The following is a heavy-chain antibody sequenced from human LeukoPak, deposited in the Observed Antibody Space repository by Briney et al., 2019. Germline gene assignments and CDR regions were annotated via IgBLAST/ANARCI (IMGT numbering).Heavy chain of an antibody. CDR3: ARVPPYYYYMDV. V-gene: IGHV1-2*02. CDR2: INPNSGGT. Sequence: ASVKVSCKASGYTFTGYYMHWVRQAPGQGLEWMGWINPNSGGTNYAQKFQDRVTMTRDTSISTVYMELSRLRSDDTAVYYCARVPPYYYYMDVWGKGTTVTISS. CDR1: GYTFTGYY. J-gene: IGHJ6*03.